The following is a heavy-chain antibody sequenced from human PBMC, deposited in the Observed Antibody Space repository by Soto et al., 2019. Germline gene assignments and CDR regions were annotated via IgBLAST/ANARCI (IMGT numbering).Heavy chain of an antibody. D-gene: IGHD3-22*01. CDR1: GGSFSGYY. V-gene: IGHV4-34*01. CDR3: ARKMPTMIVVVIQNWFDP. J-gene: IGHJ5*02. Sequence: QVQLQQWGAGLLKPSETLSLTCAVYGGSFSGYYWSWIRQPPGKGLEWIGEINHSGSTNYNPSLKGRVTISVDTSKNQFAPKLSSVTAADTAVYYCARKMPTMIVVVIQNWFDPWGQGTLVTVSS. CDR2: INHSGST.